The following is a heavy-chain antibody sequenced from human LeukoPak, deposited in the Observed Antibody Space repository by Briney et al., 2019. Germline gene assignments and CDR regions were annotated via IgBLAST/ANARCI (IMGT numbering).Heavy chain of an antibody. Sequence: ASVKVSCKASGGTFSSYAISWVRQAPGRGLEWMGGIIPIFGTANYAQKFQGRVTITADESTSTAYMELSSLRSEDTAVYYCAKDSSGWFRYYYYYYMDVWGKGTTVTVSS. CDR1: GGTFSSYA. CDR3: AKDSSGWFRYYYYYYMDV. V-gene: IGHV1-69*01. J-gene: IGHJ6*03. CDR2: IIPIFGTA. D-gene: IGHD6-19*01.